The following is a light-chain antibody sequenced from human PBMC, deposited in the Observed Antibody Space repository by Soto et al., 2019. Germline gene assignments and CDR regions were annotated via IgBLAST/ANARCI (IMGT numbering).Light chain of an antibody. CDR1: IWHRTSI. Sequence: QPVLTQSSAASASLGSSVKLTCTLSIWHRTSIIAWHQQQPGKAPRYLMRLEGSGNYNKGSGIPDRFSGSSSGADRCLTISNLQFEDEADYYCETWDTNTRVFGGGTKLTVL. CDR3: ETWDTNTRV. J-gene: IGLJ2*01. V-gene: IGLV4-60*02. CDR2: LEGSGNY.